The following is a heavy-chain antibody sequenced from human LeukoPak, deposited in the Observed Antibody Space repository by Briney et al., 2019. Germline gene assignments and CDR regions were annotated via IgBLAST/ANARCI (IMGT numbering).Heavy chain of an antibody. D-gene: IGHD5-24*01. CDR1: GYTFTGYY. CDR2: INPSGGST. V-gene: IGHV1-46*01. CDR3: ARDGYNSLLGY. J-gene: IGHJ4*02. Sequence: ASVKVSCKASGYTFTGYYMHWVRQAPGQGLEWMGIINPSGGSTSYAQKFQGRVTMTRDMSTSTVYMELSSLRSEDTAVYYCARDGYNSLLGYWGQGTLVTVSS.